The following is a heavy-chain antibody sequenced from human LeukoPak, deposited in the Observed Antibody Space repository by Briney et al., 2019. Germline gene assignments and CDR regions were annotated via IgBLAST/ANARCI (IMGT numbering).Heavy chain of an antibody. D-gene: IGHD6-13*01. V-gene: IGHV3-21*01. Sequence: GGSLRLSCAASGFTFSGYSMNWVRQAPGKGLEWLSSISSSSTYIYYADSVKGRFTISRDNAKNSLYLQMNSLRAEDTAVYYCARDRFGHSSSWYDYWGQGTLVTVSS. CDR1: GFTFSGYS. CDR3: ARDRFGHSSSWYDY. J-gene: IGHJ4*02. CDR2: ISSSSTYI.